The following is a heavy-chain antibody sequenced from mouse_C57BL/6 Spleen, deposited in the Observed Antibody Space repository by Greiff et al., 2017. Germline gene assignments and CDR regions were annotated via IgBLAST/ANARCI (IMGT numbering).Heavy chain of an antibody. D-gene: IGHD2-2*01. V-gene: IGHV3-6*01. CDR3: ARTGGYDGTVDWYFDV. J-gene: IGHJ1*03. CDR1: GYSITSGYY. Sequence: EVHLVESGPGLVKPSQSLSLTCSVTGYSITSGYYWNWIRQFPGNKLEWMGYISYDGSNNYNPSLKNRISITRDTSKNQFFLKLNSVTTEDTATYYCARTGGYDGTVDWYFDVWGTGTTVTVSS. CDR2: ISYDGSN.